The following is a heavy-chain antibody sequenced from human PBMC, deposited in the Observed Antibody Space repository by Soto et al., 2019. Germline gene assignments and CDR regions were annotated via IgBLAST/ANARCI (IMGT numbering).Heavy chain of an antibody. Sequence: SETLSLTCTVSGGSISSYYWSWIRQPPGKGLECIGYIYYSGSTNYNPSLKSRVTISVDTSKNQFSLKLSSVTAADTAVYYCARHRGYYDILTGYYPKPSFDYWGQGTLVTVSS. CDR3: ARHRGYYDILTGYYPKPSFDY. D-gene: IGHD3-9*01. CDR1: GGSISSYY. J-gene: IGHJ4*02. CDR2: IYYSGST. V-gene: IGHV4-59*08.